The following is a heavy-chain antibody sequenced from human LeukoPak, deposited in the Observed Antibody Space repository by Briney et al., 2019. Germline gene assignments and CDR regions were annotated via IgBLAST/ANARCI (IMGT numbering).Heavy chain of an antibody. D-gene: IGHD5-18*01. V-gene: IGHV4-39*07. CDR1: GGSISSSSYY. CDR3: ARDPRYSYSR. CDR2: IYYSGST. Sequence: PSETLSLTCTVSGGSISSSSYYWGWIRQPPGKGLEWIVSIYYSGSTYYNPSLKSRVTISVDTSKNQFSLKLSSVTAADTAVYYCARDPRYSYSRWGQGTLVTVSS. J-gene: IGHJ4*02.